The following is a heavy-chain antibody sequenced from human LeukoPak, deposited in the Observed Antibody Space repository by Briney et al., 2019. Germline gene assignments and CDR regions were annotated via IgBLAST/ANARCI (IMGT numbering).Heavy chain of an antibody. CDR1: GFTFSDYY. V-gene: IGHV3-11*04. CDR3: ARDRWDGYNYRFDY. Sequence: GGSLRPSWAASGFTFSDYYMSWIRQAPGKGLEWVSYISSSGSTVYYADSVKGRFTISRDNAKNSLYLQMNSLRAEDTAVYYCARDRWDGYNYRFDYWGQGTLVTVSS. J-gene: IGHJ4*02. D-gene: IGHD5-24*01. CDR2: ISSSGSTV.